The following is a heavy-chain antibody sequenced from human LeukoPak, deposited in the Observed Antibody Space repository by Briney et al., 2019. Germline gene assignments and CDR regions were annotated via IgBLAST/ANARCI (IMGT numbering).Heavy chain of an antibody. J-gene: IGHJ4*02. CDR1: GFGGSRNY. CDR3: ATDRPVY. CDR2: IYPGGST. Sequence: GGSLRLSCAGSGFGGSRNYVTWVRQAPGKGLEWVSVIYPGGSTYYADAVKGRFIISRDNSNNTLYLQMNNLRAEDTAVYCCATDRPVYWGQGTLVTVSS. V-gene: IGHV3-66*01.